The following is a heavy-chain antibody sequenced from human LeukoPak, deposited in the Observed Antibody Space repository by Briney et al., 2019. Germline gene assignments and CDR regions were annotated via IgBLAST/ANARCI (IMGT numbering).Heavy chain of an antibody. V-gene: IGHV3-33*01. CDR2: IWYDGSNK. Sequence: PGRSLRLSCAASGFTFSSYGMHWVRQAPGKGLEWVAVIWYDGSNKYYGDSVKGPLTISRDNSKKTLYLQMNSLRVEDTAVYYCARGDGYNDAEYLQHWGQGTLVTVS. CDR3: ARGDGYNDAEYLQH. J-gene: IGHJ1*01. D-gene: IGHD5-24*01. CDR1: GFTFSSYG.